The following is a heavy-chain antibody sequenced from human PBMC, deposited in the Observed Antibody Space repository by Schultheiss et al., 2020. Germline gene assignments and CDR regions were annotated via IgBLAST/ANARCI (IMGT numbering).Heavy chain of an antibody. V-gene: IGHV4-31*03. CDR2: IYYSGNT. CDR1: GGSISSGGYY. Sequence: SETLSLTCTVSGGSISSGGYYWSWIRQHPGKGLEWIGYIYYSGNTYYNPSLKSRVIIAVDTSKNQFSLKLSSVTAADTAVYYCARVQLELRIIDYWGQGTLVTVYS. J-gene: IGHJ4*02. D-gene: IGHD1-7*01. CDR3: ARVQLELRIIDY.